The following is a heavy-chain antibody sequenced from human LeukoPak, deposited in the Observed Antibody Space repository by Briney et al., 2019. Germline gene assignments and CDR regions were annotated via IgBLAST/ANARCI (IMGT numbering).Heavy chain of an antibody. CDR3: ARYPSKWELPVDY. Sequence: VGSLRLSCAASGFTFTSSWMHWVGQAPGKGLAWVSRINSDGSSTTYADSVKGRFTITSNNTKNTLFIQMTRLRAEETAVYYCARYPSKWELPVDYWGQRTLVTVSS. V-gene: IGHV3-74*01. D-gene: IGHD1-26*01. J-gene: IGHJ4*02. CDR2: INSDGSST. CDR1: GFTFTSSW.